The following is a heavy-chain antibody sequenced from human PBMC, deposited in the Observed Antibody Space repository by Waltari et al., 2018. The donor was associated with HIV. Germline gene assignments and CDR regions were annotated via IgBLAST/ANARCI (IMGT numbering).Heavy chain of an antibody. CDR2: MNPNSGNT. J-gene: IGHJ5*02. CDR1: VSGSTSYD. D-gene: IGHD3-3*01. Sequence: QVQLVQSGAAVKKPAAAVKVSCKAFVSGSTSYDIHRVRQAPGQGLEWQGWMNPNSGNTGYAQKFQGRVNMTRNTSISTVYMELSSLRSEDTAVYYCARESRTPTSFGGVTTQGDGFDPWGQGTLVTVSS. V-gene: IGHV1-8*01. CDR3: ARESRTPTSFGGVTTQGDGFDP.